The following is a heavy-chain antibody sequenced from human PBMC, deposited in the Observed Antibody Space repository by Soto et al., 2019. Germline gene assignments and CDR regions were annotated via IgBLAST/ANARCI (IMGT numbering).Heavy chain of an antibody. CDR2: IYYSGSS. Sequence: SETLSLTCTVSGGSIRSGNYYWSWIRQHPERGLEWIGYIYYSGSSYYNPSLKSRVTISVDTSKNQFSLNLSSVTAADTAVYYCATTGTTVTHFDYWGQGTLVTVSS. J-gene: IGHJ4*02. V-gene: IGHV4-31*03. CDR3: ATTGTTVTHFDY. D-gene: IGHD4-17*01. CDR1: GGSIRSGNYY.